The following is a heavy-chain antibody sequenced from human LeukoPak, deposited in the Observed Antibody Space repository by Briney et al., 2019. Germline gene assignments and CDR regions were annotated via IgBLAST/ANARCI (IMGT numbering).Heavy chain of an antibody. Sequence: PGGSLRLSCAASGFTFDDYAMHWVSQAPGKGLEWVSLISGDGGSTYYADSVKGRFTISRDNSKNSLYLQMNSLRTEDTALYYCAKDWGAYYDSSGFYSGDFDYWGQGTLVTVSS. V-gene: IGHV3-43*02. J-gene: IGHJ4*02. CDR2: ISGDGGST. CDR3: AKDWGAYYDSSGFYSGDFDY. CDR1: GFTFDDYA. D-gene: IGHD3-22*01.